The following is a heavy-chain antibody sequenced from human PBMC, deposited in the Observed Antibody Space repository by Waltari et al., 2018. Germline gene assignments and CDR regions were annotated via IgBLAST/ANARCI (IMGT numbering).Heavy chain of an antibody. CDR1: GYSFTSYW. Sequence: EVQLVQSGAEVKKPGESMKISCKGSGYSFTSYWIGWVRRMPGQGLEWMGVIYPGDSDTRYSPSFQVQVTISSDKSISTAYLQWSSLKASDTAMYYCARRAGITMIVVDRSVDAFDIWGQGTMVTVSS. V-gene: IGHV5-51*03. CDR3: ARRAGITMIVVDRSVDAFDI. J-gene: IGHJ3*02. CDR2: IYPGDSDT. D-gene: IGHD3-22*01.